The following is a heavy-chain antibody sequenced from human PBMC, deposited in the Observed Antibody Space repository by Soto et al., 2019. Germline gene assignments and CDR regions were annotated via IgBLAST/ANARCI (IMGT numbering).Heavy chain of an antibody. CDR1: GFTFSSDW. CDR2: MNSDGSST. V-gene: IGHV3-74*01. CDR3: ARGLRGWYGFDY. D-gene: IGHD6-19*01. Sequence: EVQLVESGGGLVQPGGSLRLSCAASGFTFSSDWMHWVRQTPGKGLVWLSRMNSDGSSTSYADAVKGRFTISRDNAKNSLYLQMDSLRAEDTAVYYCARGLRGWYGFDYWGQGTLVTVSS. J-gene: IGHJ4*02.